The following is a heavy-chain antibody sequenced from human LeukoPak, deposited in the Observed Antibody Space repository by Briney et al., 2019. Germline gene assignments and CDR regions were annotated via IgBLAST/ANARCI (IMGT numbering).Heavy chain of an antibody. J-gene: IGHJ4*02. CDR3: VRDGLGTTPYDH. CDR1: GFTLSSYW. D-gene: IGHD7-27*01. Sequence: GGSLRLSCAASGFTLSSYWMNWVRQAPGKGLVWVSHINSDGSNIKYADSVKGRFTISRDNAKNTLYLQMNSLRPEDTAAYYCVRDGLGTTPYDHWGQGTLVTVSS. V-gene: IGHV3-74*03. CDR2: INSDGSNI.